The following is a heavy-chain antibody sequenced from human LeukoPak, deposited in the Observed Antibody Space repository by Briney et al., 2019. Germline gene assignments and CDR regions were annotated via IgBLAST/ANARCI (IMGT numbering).Heavy chain of an antibody. Sequence: GGSLRLSCAASGFTFSDYYMSWIRQAPGKGLEWVSYISSSGSTIYYADSVKGRSTISRDNAKNSLYLQMNSLRAEDTAVYYCARDPAFYYDSSGYPDKFDYWGQGTLVTVSS. CDR2: ISSSGSTI. J-gene: IGHJ4*02. V-gene: IGHV3-11*01. CDR3: ARDPAFYYDSSGYPDKFDY. CDR1: GFTFSDYY. D-gene: IGHD3-22*01.